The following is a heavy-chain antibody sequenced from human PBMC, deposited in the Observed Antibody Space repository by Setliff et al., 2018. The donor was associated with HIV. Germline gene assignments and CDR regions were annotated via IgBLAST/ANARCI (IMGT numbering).Heavy chain of an antibody. CDR3: ARDLIRITPHGDLPF. CDR1: GYTFTDYY. Sequence: ASVKVSCKASGYTFTDYYIHWVRQAPGHGLEWVGRINPKSGVTSYAQNFRARVTMTRDTSSTTAYMELSTLRSDDTALYYCARDLIRITPHGDLPFWGQGTLVPSPQ. D-gene: IGHD2-15*01. J-gene: IGHJ4*02. V-gene: IGHV1-2*06. CDR2: INPKSGVT.